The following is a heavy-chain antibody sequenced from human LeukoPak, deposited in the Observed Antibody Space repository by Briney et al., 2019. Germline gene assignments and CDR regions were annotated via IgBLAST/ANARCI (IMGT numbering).Heavy chain of an antibody. D-gene: IGHD6-6*01. Sequence: GGSLRLSCAASGFTVSSNYMSWVRQAPGKGLEWVSVIYSGGSTYYADSVKGRFTISRDNSKNTLYLQMNSLRAEDTAVYYCAKDLSSSLFFDYWGQGTLVTVSS. V-gene: IGHV3-53*01. J-gene: IGHJ4*02. CDR2: IYSGGST. CDR3: AKDLSSSLFFDY. CDR1: GFTVSSNY.